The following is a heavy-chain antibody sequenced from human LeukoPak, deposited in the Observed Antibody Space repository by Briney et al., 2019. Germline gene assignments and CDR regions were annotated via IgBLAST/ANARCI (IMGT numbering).Heavy chain of an antibody. CDR2: MYYSGST. CDR3: AREGTYCGGDCYWAPDY. J-gene: IGHJ4*02. D-gene: IGHD2-21*02. Sequence: SETLSLTCDVLGGSFTDYYLTWIRQPPGKGLEWIGSMYYSGSTYYNPSLKSRVTISVDTSKNQFSLKLSSVTAADTAVYYCAREGTYCGGDCYWAPDYWGQGTLVTVSS. V-gene: IGHV4-34*01. CDR1: GGSFTDYY.